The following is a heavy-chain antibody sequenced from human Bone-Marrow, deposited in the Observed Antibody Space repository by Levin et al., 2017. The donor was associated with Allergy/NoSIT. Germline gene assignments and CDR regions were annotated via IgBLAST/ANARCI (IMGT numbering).Heavy chain of an antibody. Sequence: SLTLSLTCTVSGGSISSSSYYWGWLRQPPGQGLEWIGSIYYSGSTYYNPSLKSRVTISVDTSKNQFSLKLSSVTAADTAVYYCARDRMDRVAFDPWGQGTLVTVSS. D-gene: IGHD5-12*01. V-gene: IGHV4-39*07. CDR2: IYYSGST. J-gene: IGHJ5*02. CDR3: ARDRMDRVAFDP. CDR1: GGSISSSSYY.